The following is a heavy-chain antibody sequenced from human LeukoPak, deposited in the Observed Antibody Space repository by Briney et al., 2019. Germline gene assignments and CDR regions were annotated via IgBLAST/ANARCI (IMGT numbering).Heavy chain of an antibody. V-gene: IGHV1-46*01. CDR1: RYTFTIYY. CDR2: INPSGGST. Sequence: ASVTVSCKASRYTFTIYYMHWVRQAPGQGLEWMGIINPSGGSTSYAQKFQGRVTMTRDTSTSTVYMELSSLRSEDTAVYYFARADGSGRDYYFDYWGQGTLVTVSS. D-gene: IGHD3-10*01. CDR3: ARADGSGRDYYFDY. J-gene: IGHJ4*02.